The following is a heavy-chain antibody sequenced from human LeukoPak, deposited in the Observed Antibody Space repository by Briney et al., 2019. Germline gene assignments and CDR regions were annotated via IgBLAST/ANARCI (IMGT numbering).Heavy chain of an antibody. D-gene: IGHD3-9*01. CDR2: INPSGGST. CDR1: GYTFTSNY. CDR3: ARVGLTGTETDY. V-gene: IGHV1-46*01. J-gene: IGHJ4*02. Sequence: ASVKVSCKAAGYTFTSNYIHWVRQAPGQGLEWMGIINPSGGSTSYAQKFQGRVTMTRDTPTSTVYMELSSLRSEDTAVYYCARVGLTGTETDYWGQGTLVTVSS.